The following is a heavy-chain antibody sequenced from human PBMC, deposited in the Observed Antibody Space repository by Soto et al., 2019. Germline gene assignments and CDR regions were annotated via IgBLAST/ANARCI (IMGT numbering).Heavy chain of an antibody. V-gene: IGHV3-21*01. CDR1: GFTFSSYS. J-gene: IGHJ5*02. CDR2: ISSRSDFI. Sequence: GGSLRLSCAASGFTFSSYSMNWVRQAPGKGLEWASSISSRSDFIYYAGSVKGRFTISRDNAKNSLYLQMNSLRAEDTAVYYCARDWRTAITWGQGTLVTVSS. CDR3: ARDWRTAIT. D-gene: IGHD5-18*01.